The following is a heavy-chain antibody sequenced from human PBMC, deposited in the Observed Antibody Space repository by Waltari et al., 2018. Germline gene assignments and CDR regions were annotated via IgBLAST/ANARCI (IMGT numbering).Heavy chain of an antibody. CDR1: GGSISSSSYY. D-gene: IGHD6-19*01. J-gene: IGHJ4*02. Sequence: QLQLQESGPGLVKPSETLSFTCTVSGGSISSSSYYWGWIRQPPGKGLEWIGSIYYSVSTDYNPSLKSRVTIAVDTSKNQFSLKLSSVTAADTAVYYCATKRESSASGFDYWGQGTLVTVSS. CDR2: IYYSVST. V-gene: IGHV4-39*01. CDR3: ATKRESSASGFDY.